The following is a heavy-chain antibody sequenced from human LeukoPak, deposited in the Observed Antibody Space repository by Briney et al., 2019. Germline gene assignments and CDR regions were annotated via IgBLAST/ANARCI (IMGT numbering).Heavy chain of an antibody. CDR1: GYTFTGYY. J-gene: IGHJ5*02. V-gene: IGHV1-2*02. CDR3: ARGNYYGSGSYIVDP. Sequence: ASVKVSCKASGYTFTGYYMHWVRQAPGQGLEWMGWINPNSGGTNYAQKFQGRVTMTRDTSISTVYMELSRLRSDDTAVYYCARGNYYGSGSYIVDPWGQGTLVTVSS. CDR2: INPNSGGT. D-gene: IGHD3-10*01.